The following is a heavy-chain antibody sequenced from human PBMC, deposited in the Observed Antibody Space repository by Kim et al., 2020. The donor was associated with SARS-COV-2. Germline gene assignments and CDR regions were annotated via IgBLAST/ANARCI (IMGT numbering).Heavy chain of an antibody. J-gene: IGHJ2*01. Sequence: GGSLRLYCAASGFTFSSYWMSWVRQAPGKGLEWVANIKQDGSEKYYVDSVKGRFTISRENAKNSLYLQRRSLRAEDTAVYYCARLHWSDWNFDLWGRGTLVTVSS. V-gene: IGHV3-7*01. CDR2: IKQDGSEK. CDR1: GFTFSSYW. CDR3: ARLHWSDWNFDL. D-gene: IGHD2-8*02.